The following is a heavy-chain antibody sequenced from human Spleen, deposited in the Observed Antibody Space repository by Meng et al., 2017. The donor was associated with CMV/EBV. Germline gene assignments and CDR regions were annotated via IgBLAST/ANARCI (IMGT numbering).Heavy chain of an antibody. CDR1: GFTFSSYS. CDR2: ISHSSTYI. Sequence: CKASGFTFSSYSMNWVRQAPGKGVEWVSSISHSSTYIYYAESLKGRFTISRDNAKNSLYLQMNGLRAEDTAVYYCARDQSMVRGLDYWGQGTLVTVSS. D-gene: IGHD3-10*01. J-gene: IGHJ4*02. CDR3: ARDQSMVRGLDY. V-gene: IGHV3-21*01.